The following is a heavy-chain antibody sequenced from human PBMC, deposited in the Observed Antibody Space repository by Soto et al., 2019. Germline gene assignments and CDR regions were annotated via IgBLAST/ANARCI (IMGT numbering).Heavy chain of an antibody. CDR3: ARTSGAAAAFDY. J-gene: IGHJ4*02. Sequence: GASVKVSCKASGGTFSSYAISWVRQAPGQGLEWMGGIIPIFGTANYAQKFQGRVAITADESTSTAYMELSSLRSEDTAVYYCARTSGAAAAFDYWGQGTLVTVSS. CDR2: IIPIFGTA. D-gene: IGHD6-13*01. CDR1: GGTFSSYA. V-gene: IGHV1-69*13.